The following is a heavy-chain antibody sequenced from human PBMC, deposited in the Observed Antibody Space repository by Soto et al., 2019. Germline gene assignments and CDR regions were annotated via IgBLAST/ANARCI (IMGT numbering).Heavy chain of an antibody. CDR1: GGSISSYY. D-gene: IGHD3-9*01. Sequence: SETLSLTCTVSGGSISSYYWSWIRQPPGKGLEWIGYIYYSGSTNYNPSLKSRVTISVDTSKNQFSLKLSSVTAADTAVYYCARQFFRYFDWNLYYYYYYGMDVWGQGTTVTVSS. V-gene: IGHV4-59*08. CDR2: IYYSGST. CDR3: ARQFFRYFDWNLYYYYYYGMDV. J-gene: IGHJ6*02.